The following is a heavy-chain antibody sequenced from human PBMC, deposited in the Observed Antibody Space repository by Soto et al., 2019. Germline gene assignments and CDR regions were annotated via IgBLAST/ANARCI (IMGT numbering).Heavy chain of an antibody. D-gene: IGHD1-1*01. Sequence: GASVKVSCKASGYTFTGHYMLWVRQAPGQKLEWMGWINPNSGGTNYAQKFQGWVTMTRDTSISTAYMELSRLRSDDTAVYYCARAQTGTTWGDAFDIWGQGTMVTVSS. CDR2: INPNSGGT. CDR3: ARAQTGTTWGDAFDI. CDR1: GYTFTGHY. V-gene: IGHV1-2*04. J-gene: IGHJ3*02.